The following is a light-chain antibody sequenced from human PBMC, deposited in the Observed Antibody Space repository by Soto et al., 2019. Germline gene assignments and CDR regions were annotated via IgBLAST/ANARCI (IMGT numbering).Light chain of an antibody. CDR3: HQSFTVPIT. CDR2: GAS. CDR1: QNINRY. V-gene: IGKV1-39*01. Sequence: DIQITQSPSSLSSSVVDRFTITCRASQNINRYVSWFQQKPGKAPNLLIFGASNLQTGVPSRFSGSGSGTEFTLTITNLQPEDFVTYYCHQSFTVPITFGQGTRLEIK. J-gene: IGKJ5*01.